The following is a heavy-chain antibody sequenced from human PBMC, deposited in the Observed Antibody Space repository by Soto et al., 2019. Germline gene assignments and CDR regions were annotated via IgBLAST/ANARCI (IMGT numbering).Heavy chain of an antibody. CDR2: ISAYNGNT. Sequence: ASVKVSCKASGYTFTSYGISWVRQAPGQGLEWMGWISAYNGNTNYAQKLQGRVTMTTDTSTSTAYMELRSLRSDDTAVYYCARLSVGVAATDTFDYWGQGTLVTVS. V-gene: IGHV1-18*01. CDR1: GYTFTSYG. CDR3: ARLSVGVAATDTFDY. J-gene: IGHJ4*02. D-gene: IGHD2-15*01.